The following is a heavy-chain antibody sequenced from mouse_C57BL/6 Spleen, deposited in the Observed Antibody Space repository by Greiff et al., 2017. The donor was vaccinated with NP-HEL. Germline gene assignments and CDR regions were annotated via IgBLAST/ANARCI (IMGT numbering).Heavy chain of an antibody. CDR2: ISSGGDYI. CDR3: TRENGSSYYFDY. Sequence: EVKVVESGAGLVKPGGSLKLSCAASGFTFSSYAMSWVRQTPEKRLEWVAYISSGGDYIYYADTVKGRFTISRDNARNTLYLQMSSLKSEDTAMYYCTRENGSSYYFDYWGQGTTLTVSS. D-gene: IGHD1-1*01. V-gene: IGHV5-9-1*02. CDR1: GFTFSSYA. J-gene: IGHJ2*01.